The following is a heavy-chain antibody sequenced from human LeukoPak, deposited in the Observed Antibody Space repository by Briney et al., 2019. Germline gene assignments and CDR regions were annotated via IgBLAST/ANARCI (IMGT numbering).Heavy chain of an antibody. Sequence: PSETLSLTCTVSGYSISSAYNWGWIRPPPGKGLEWIGSIYRSGNTYSNPSLKSRVTIWVDTSRNQLSLKLSSVTAADTAVYYCARVAAAGTGIFVNFYYSMDIWGKGTTVTISS. CDR2: IYRSGNT. J-gene: IGHJ6*03. V-gene: IGHV4-38-2*02. CDR1: GYSISSAYN. D-gene: IGHD6-13*01. CDR3: ARVAAAGTGIFVNFYYSMDI.